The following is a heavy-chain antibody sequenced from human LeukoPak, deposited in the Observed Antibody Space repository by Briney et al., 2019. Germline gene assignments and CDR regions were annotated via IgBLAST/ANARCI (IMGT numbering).Heavy chain of an antibody. CDR3: AGDRPGTTYGFAH. CDR1: GFIFSDYE. J-gene: IGHJ5*02. V-gene: IGHV3-48*03. D-gene: IGHD1-14*01. CDR2: ISGSGNTM. Sequence: PGGSLRLSCVASGFIFSDYEMNWVRQAPGKGLEYISYISGSGNTMNYADSVKGRFIISRDNAKNSLHLQMNSLRVEDTAFYYCAGDRPGTTYGFAHWGQGTLVSVSS.